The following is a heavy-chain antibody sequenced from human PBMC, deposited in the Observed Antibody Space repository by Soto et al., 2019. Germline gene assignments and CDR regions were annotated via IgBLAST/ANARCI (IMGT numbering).Heavy chain of an antibody. V-gene: IGHV3-7*01. J-gene: IGHJ4*02. CDR2: INPDGSAK. D-gene: IGHD3-10*01. Sequence: PGGSLRLSCAASHFSFSTSWMNWIRQAPGKGLEWVANINPDGSAKYYVDSLKGRFTISRDNAKNSLYLQMNSLGADDTAVYYCARADYYGDPGSYWGQGTLVTVSS. CDR3: ARADYYGDPGSY. CDR1: HFSFSTSW.